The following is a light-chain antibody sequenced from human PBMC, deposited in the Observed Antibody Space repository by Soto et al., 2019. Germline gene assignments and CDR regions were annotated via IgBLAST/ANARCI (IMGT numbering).Light chain of an antibody. V-gene: IGKV1-5*03. CDR1: QSSSW. CDR3: QHYNTYPWT. CDR2: KAS. Sequence: DIQMTQSPSILSASVGDRVTITCRASQSSSWLAWYQQKPGKAPNLLIHKASHLESGVPSRFSGSGSGTEFTLTISSLQPGDFATYYCQHYNTYPWTFGQGTKV. J-gene: IGKJ1*01.